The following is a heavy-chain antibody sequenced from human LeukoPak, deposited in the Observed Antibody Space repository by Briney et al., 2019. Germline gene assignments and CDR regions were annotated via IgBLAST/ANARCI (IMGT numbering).Heavy chain of an antibody. J-gene: IGHJ4*02. CDR2: IYFSGST. D-gene: IGHD6-19*01. Sequence: SETLSLTCTVSGGSISSSSYYWGWIRQPPGKGLEWIGSIYFSGSTYYNPSLESRVTISVDTSKNQFSLKLSSVTAADTAVYYCARESGWLDYWGQGTLVTVSS. V-gene: IGHV4-39*01. CDR1: GGSISSSSYY. CDR3: ARESGWLDY.